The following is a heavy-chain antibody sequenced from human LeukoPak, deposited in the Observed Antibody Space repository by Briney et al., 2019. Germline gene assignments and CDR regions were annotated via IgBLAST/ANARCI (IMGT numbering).Heavy chain of an antibody. CDR2: IKQDGSEQ. D-gene: IGHD3-10*01. CDR3: ARDGWAHGAFDY. J-gene: IGHJ4*02. CDR1: GFTFGGYW. V-gene: IGHV3-7*01. Sequence: GGSLRLSCAASGFTFGGYWMNWVRQAPGKGPEWLANIKQDGSEQHYVDSVKGRFTISRDNAKNSLYLQMDSLRAEDMALYYCARDGWAHGAFDYWGQGVLVTVSS.